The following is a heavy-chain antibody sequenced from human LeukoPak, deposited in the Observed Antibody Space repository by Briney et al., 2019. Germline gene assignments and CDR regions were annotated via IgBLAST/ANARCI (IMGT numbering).Heavy chain of an antibody. CDR2: AKHDGRRT. D-gene: IGHD1-26*01. CDR1: GFTFTSLW. J-gene: IGHJ4*02. Sequence: GGSLRLSCALSGFTFTSLWMHWVSHAPEGGRVWVSYAKHDGRRTGYADSVKGRFTISRDNGKHTLYLEMTSLRAVATTVYYCARGGLAVGVDYWGQGTLVTVSS. CDR3: ARGGLAVGVDY. V-gene: IGHV3-74*01.